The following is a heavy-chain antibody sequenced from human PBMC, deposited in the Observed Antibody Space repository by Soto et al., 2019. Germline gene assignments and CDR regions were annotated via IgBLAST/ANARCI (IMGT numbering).Heavy chain of an antibody. D-gene: IGHD2-2*01. V-gene: IGHV1-69*08. CDR3: ARDALHCSSTSCFTHPYDY. CDR1: GGTFSSYT. Sequence: QVELVQSGAEVKKPGSSVKVSCKASGGTFSSYTISRVRQAPGQGLEWMGRIIPILGIANYAQKFQGRVTITADKSTSTAYMELSSLRSEDTAVYYCARDALHCSSTSCFTHPYDYWGQGTLVTVSS. CDR2: IIPILGIA. J-gene: IGHJ4*02.